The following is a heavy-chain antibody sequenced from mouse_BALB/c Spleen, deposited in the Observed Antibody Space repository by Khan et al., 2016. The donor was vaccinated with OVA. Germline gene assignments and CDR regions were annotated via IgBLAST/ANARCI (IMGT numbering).Heavy chain of an antibody. D-gene: IGHD1-3*01. CDR3: ARQPSITDYAMDY. CDR2: ISSRGRYT. Sequence: EVELVESGGGLVKPGGSLKLSCAASGFAFSSYDMSWVSQTPEKRLEWVATISSRGRYTYYQDSVEGRFTISRDNARNTRYMQMSSLRSEDTALYYCARQPSITDYAMDYWGQGTSVTGTS. CDR1: GFAFSSYD. V-gene: IGHV5-9*02. J-gene: IGHJ4*01.